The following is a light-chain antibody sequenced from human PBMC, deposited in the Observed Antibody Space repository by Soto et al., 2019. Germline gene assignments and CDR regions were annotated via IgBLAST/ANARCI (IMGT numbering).Light chain of an antibody. V-gene: IGLV2-11*01. CDR2: DVR. CDR1: SSDVGVYNY. Sequence: QSALTQPRSVSGSPGQSVTISRTGTSSDVGVYNYVSWYQQQPGKAPKLMIYDVRKRPSGVPDRCSGSKSANRASLTIYVLQAEDEAAYYCCSYAGNYTFVFGTGTQVTVL. CDR3: CSYAGNYTFV. J-gene: IGLJ1*01.